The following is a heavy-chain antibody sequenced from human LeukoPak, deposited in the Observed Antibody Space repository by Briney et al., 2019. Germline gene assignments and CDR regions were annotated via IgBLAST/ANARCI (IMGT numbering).Heavy chain of an antibody. D-gene: IGHD5-18*01. CDR1: GFTFSSYA. Sequence: GGSLRLSCAASGFTFSSYAMSWVRQAPGKGLEWVSAISGSGGSTYYADSVKGRFTISRDNSKNTLYLQMNSLRAEDTAVYCCAKHEVTAMVNYYYYGMDVWGQGTTVTVSS. CDR3: AKHEVTAMVNYYYYGMDV. J-gene: IGHJ6*02. V-gene: IGHV3-23*01. CDR2: ISGSGGST.